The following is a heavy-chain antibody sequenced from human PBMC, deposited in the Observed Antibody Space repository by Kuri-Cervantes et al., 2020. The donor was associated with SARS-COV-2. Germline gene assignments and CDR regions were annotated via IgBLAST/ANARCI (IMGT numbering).Heavy chain of an antibody. V-gene: IGHV3-74*01. J-gene: IGHJ6*02. CDR3: VKWGELLRSRYYYYGMDV. CDR2: INPDGSYT. Sequence: GGSLRLSCAASGFTFSGHWIHWVRQAPGKGLVWVSRINPDGSYTNNADSVKGRFTLSRDNAKNMLFLQMNSLRAEDTAVYYCVKWGELLRSRYYYYGMDVWGQGTMVTVSS. CDR1: GFTFSGHW. D-gene: IGHD1-26*01.